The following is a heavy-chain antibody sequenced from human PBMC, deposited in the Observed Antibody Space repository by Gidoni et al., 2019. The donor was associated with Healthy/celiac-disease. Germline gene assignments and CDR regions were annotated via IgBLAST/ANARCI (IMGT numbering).Heavy chain of an antibody. D-gene: IGHD6-19*01. V-gene: IGHV5-51*03. CDR3: ARLIGYSSGWLHHFDY. J-gene: IGHJ4*02. CDR1: GYSFTRYW. CDR2: LSPGDSDP. Sequence: EVQLVQPGAEVKKPGEALKISCKGSGYSFTRYWIGWGRQMPGKGLEWMGLLSPGDSDPRYSPSFQGQVTISADKSISTAYLQWSSLKASDPAMYYCARLIGYSSGWLHHFDYWGQGTLVTVSS.